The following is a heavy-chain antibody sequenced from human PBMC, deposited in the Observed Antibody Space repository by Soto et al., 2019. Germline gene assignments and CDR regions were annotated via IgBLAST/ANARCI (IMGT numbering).Heavy chain of an antibody. Sequence: SQTLSLTCAISGDSVSSSSAAWNWIRQSPSGGLEWLGRTYYRSKRFFDYALSVKGRITIKPDTSKNLFSLQLTSVTPDDTAVYYCARAPVVLTSHLEAFDVWGQGTMVTASS. D-gene: IGHD3-22*01. CDR3: ARAPVVLTSHLEAFDV. CDR1: GDSVSSSSAA. CDR2: TYYRSKRFF. V-gene: IGHV6-1*01. J-gene: IGHJ3*01.